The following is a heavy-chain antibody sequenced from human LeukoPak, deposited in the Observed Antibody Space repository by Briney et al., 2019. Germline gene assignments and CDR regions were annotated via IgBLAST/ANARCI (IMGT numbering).Heavy chain of an antibody. Sequence: ASETLSLTCAVYGGSFSGYYWSWIRQPPGKGLEWIGEINHSGSTNYNPSLKSRVTISVDTSKNQFSLKLSSVTAADTAVYYCAKPLQYYYDSSGYLHWGQGTLVTVSS. J-gene: IGHJ4*02. CDR1: GGSFSGYY. D-gene: IGHD3-22*01. CDR2: INHSGST. V-gene: IGHV4-34*01. CDR3: AKPLQYYYDSSGYLH.